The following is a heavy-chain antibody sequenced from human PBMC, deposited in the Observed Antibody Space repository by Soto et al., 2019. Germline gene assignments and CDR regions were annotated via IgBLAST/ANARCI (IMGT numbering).Heavy chain of an antibody. CDR3: ARDSTVTTSDAFDL. J-gene: IGHJ3*01. Sequence: SLRLSCAASGFTISGYWMTWVRQAPGRRLELVANIKQDGSQKNYVDSVKGRFTISRDNARNSLDLQMNSLRDEDTAVYYCARDSTVTTSDAFDLWGPGTMVTVSS. CDR1: GFTISGYW. V-gene: IGHV3-7*01. CDR2: IKQDGSQK. D-gene: IGHD4-17*01.